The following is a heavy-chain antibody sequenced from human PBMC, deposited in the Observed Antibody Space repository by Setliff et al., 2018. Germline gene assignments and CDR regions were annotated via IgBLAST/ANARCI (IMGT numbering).Heavy chain of an antibody. D-gene: IGHD4-17*01. Sequence: GESLKISCAASGFTFRSYSMKWVRQAPGKGLEWVSYISSSSSTVYYADSVKGRFTISRDNARNSLYLQMNSLRAEDTAVYYCATSDYGDYFIADVWGKGTTVTVSS. J-gene: IGHJ6*04. CDR3: ATSDYGDYFIADV. CDR1: GFTFRSYS. V-gene: IGHV3-48*04. CDR2: ISSSSSTV.